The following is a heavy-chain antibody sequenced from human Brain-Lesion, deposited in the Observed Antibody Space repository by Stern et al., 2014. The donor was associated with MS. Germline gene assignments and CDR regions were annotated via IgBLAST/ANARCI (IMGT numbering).Heavy chain of an antibody. Sequence: VQLEESGPGLVKPSGTLSLTCAVSGGSISSSNWWSWVRQSPGKGLAWIGESDHSGSTIYNPSLKSRVTVSVDKSKTRFSLTLGSVPAADPAVYFCARFPASRPHVFDSWGQGTLVTVSS. CDR1: GGSISSSNW. CDR3: ARFPASRPHVFDS. CDR2: SDHSGST. V-gene: IGHV4-4*02. J-gene: IGHJ4*02. D-gene: IGHD6-13*01.